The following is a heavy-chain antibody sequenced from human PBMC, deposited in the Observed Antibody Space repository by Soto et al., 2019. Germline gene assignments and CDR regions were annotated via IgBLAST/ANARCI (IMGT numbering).Heavy chain of an antibody. CDR1: GYTFSNYG. V-gene: IGHV1-18*01. CDR2: ISLYSDGT. CDR3: ARGEPGAEAWFGP. J-gene: IGHJ5*02. D-gene: IGHD2-2*01. Sequence: ASVKVSCKTSGYTFSNYGITWVCQAHGQPLEWLGWISLYSDGTNYAQKFQGRVSMTTDTYTTTHYMELRSLRSDDTAVYYCARGEPGAEAWFGPLGQGTLVTVS.